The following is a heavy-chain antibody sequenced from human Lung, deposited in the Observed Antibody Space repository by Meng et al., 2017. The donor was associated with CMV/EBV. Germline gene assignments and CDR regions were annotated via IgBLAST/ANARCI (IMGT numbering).Heavy chain of an antibody. Sequence: ASXXVSCKSSGYTLTTYGINWVRQAPGQGLEWMGWVNPYNGDGGYAQRFQGRVTVTTDTSISTAYLELTSLRSDDTAVYYCVRAVHGLEIWGQGTTVTVSS. V-gene: IGHV1-8*01. D-gene: IGHD4-17*01. CDR2: VNPYNGDG. J-gene: IGHJ6*02. CDR1: GYTLTTYG. CDR3: VRAVHGLEI.